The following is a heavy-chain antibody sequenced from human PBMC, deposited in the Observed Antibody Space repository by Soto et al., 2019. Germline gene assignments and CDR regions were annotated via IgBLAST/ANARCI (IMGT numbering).Heavy chain of an antibody. J-gene: IGHJ6*02. CDR3: VVATISFYYYYGMDV. CDR1: GFTFSDHY. CDR2: TRNKANSYTT. Sequence: EVQLVESGGGLVQPGGSLRLSCAASGFTFSDHYMDWVRQAPGKGLEWVGRTRNKANSYTTEYAASEKGRFTISRDDSKHSLYLQMNSLKTEDTAVYYCVVATISFYYYYGMDVWGQGTTVTVSS. V-gene: IGHV3-72*01. D-gene: IGHD5-12*01.